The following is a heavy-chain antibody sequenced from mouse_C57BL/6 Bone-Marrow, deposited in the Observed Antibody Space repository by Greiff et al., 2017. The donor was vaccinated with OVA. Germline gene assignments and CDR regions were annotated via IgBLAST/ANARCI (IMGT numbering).Heavy chain of an antibody. D-gene: IGHD1-1*01. J-gene: IGHJ4*01. V-gene: IGHV1-81*01. CDR1: GYTFTSYG. CDR3: ARYIATVVATDAMDY. CDR2: IYPRSGNT. Sequence: QVQLQQSGAELARPGASVKLSCKASGYTFTSYGISWVKQRTGQGLEWIGEIYPRSGNTYYNEKFKGKATLTADKSSSTAYMELRSLTSEDSAVYFCARYIATVVATDAMDYWGQGTSGTVSS.